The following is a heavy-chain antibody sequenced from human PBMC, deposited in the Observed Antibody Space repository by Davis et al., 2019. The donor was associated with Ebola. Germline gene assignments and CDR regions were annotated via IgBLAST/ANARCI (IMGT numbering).Heavy chain of an antibody. Sequence: ASVKVSCKASGYKFIDYGISWVRQAPGQGLEWVGWSSTSNGNTHYAKKLQDRVIMTTDTSTTTAYMELRSLRSDDTAVYFCVRDFWSGHTVYWGQGTQITVSS. CDR3: VRDFWSGHTVY. V-gene: IGHV1-18*01. CDR1: GYKFIDYG. D-gene: IGHD3-3*01. J-gene: IGHJ4*02. CDR2: SSTSNGNT.